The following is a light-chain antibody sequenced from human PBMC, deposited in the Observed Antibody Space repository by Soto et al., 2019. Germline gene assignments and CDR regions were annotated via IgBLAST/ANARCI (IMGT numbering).Light chain of an antibody. Sequence: QRVLTQPPSACGTHGQRVTIFCSGSSSNIGSNYVNWYQQRPGTAPKLLIYRNNQRPSGVPDRFSGSKSGTSASLAISGLRSEDEADYYCAAWDDSLSGLYVFGTGTKVTVL. CDR2: RNN. CDR3: AAWDDSLSGLYV. CDR1: SSNIGSNY. J-gene: IGLJ1*01. V-gene: IGLV1-47*01.